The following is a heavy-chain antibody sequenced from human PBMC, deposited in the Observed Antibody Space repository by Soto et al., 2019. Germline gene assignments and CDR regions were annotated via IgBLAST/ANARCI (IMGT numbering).Heavy chain of an antibody. J-gene: IGHJ6*02. CDR3: ARDLKGMDV. CDR1: GGSISSYY. CDR2: IYYSGST. Sequence: SETLSLTCTVSGGSISSYYWSWIRQPPGKGLEWIGYIYYSGSTNYNPSLKSRVTISVDTSKNQFSLKLSSVTAADTAVYYCARDLKGMDVWGQGTTVTVSS. V-gene: IGHV4-59*01.